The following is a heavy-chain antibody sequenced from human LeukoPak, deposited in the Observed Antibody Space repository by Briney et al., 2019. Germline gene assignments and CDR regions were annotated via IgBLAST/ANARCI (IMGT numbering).Heavy chain of an antibody. J-gene: IGHJ4*02. CDR3: ARHEWIAAAADY. CDR1: GYSFTSYW. D-gene: IGHD6-13*01. CDR2: IYPGDSDT. V-gene: IGHV5-51*01. Sequence: GESLKISCKGSGYSFTSYWIGWVRQMPGKGLEWMGIIYPGDSDTRYSPSFQGQVTISADKSISTAYLQWSSMKASEPAMYYCARHEWIAAAADYWGQGTLVTVSS.